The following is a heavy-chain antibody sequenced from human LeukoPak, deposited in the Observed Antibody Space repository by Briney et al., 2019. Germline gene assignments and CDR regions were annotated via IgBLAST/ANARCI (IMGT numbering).Heavy chain of an antibody. J-gene: IGHJ2*01. Sequence: GGSQRLSCAASGFSFNAYAMSWVRQAPGEGLEWVSGIGNGGSYTYYADFVKGRFTISRDNSKYTLFLQMNSLRAEDTAIYYCAKRATHEGPGYFDLWGRGTLVTVSS. CDR3: AKRATHEGPGYFDL. CDR2: IGNGGSYT. CDR1: GFSFNAYA. V-gene: IGHV3-23*03. D-gene: IGHD1-26*01.